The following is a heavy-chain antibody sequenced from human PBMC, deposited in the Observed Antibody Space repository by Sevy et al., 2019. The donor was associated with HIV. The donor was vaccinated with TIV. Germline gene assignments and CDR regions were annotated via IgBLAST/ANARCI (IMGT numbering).Heavy chain of an antibody. CDR2: IYYTGST. J-gene: IGHJ6*02. D-gene: IGHD6-19*01. CDR3: ARELISGRYYGMDV. CDR1: GGSISSYY. V-gene: IGHV4-59*01. Sequence: SETLSLTCTVSGGSISSYYWSWIRQPPGKGLEWFGYIYYTGSTNYNPSLKGRVTISVDTSKNQFSLKLSSVTAADTAVYYCARELISGRYYGMDVWGQGTTVTVSS.